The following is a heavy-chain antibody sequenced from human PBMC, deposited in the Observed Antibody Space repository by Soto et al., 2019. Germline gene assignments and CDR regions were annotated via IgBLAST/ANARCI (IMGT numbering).Heavy chain of an antibody. CDR1: GFTFSSYG. CDR2: IWYDGSNK. Sequence: GGSLRLSCAASGFTFSSYGMHWVRQAPGKGLEWVAVIWYDGSNKYYADSVKGRFTISRDNSKNTLYLQMNSLRAEDTAVYYCARSLPHYDFWSGYSSEYYYMDVWGKGTTVTVSS. V-gene: IGHV3-33*01. J-gene: IGHJ6*03. D-gene: IGHD3-3*01. CDR3: ARSLPHYDFWSGYSSEYYYMDV.